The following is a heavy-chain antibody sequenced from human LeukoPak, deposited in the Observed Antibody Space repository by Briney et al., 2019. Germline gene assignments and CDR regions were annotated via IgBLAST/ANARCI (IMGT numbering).Heavy chain of an antibody. J-gene: IGHJ5*02. D-gene: IGHD6-25*01. CDR2: INPNSGGT. Sequence: ASVKVSCKASGYTFTGSYMRWVRQAPGQGLEWMGWINPNSGGTNYAQKFQGRVTMTRDTSISTAYMELSRLRSDDTAVYYCARTAGGWFDPWGQGTLVTVSS. V-gene: IGHV1-2*02. CDR3: ARTAGGWFDP. CDR1: GYTFTGSY.